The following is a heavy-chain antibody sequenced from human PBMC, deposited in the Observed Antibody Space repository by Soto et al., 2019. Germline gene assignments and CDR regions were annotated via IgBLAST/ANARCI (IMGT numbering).Heavy chain of an antibody. CDR2: IDYSGST. CDR3: ARVRLGESHFDY. J-gene: IGHJ4*02. D-gene: IGHD3-10*01. V-gene: IGHV4-31*03. Sequence: SETLSLTCTVSGGSISSGGHYWSWIRQHPGKGLEWIGYIDYSGSTYYNPALKSRVTLSVDTSKNQFSLKLSSVTAADTAVHYCARVRLGESHFDYWGQGTLVTVSS. CDR1: GGSISSGGHY.